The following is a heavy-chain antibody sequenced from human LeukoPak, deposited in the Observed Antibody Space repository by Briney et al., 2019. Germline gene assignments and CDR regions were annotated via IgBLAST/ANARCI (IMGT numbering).Heavy chain of an antibody. CDR3: ARASYYDFYSFDY. V-gene: IGHV4-59*01. D-gene: IGHD3-22*01. CDR2: IYYSGST. J-gene: IGHJ4*02. Sequence: SETLSLTCTVSGGSISSYYWSWIRQPPGKGLEWIGYIYYSGSTNYNPSLKSRVTISVDTSKNQFSLKLSSVTAADTAVYYCARASYYDFYSFDYWGQGTLVTVSS. CDR1: GGSISSYY.